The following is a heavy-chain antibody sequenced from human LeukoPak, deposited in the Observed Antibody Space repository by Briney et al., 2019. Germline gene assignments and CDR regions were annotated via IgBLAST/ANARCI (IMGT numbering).Heavy chain of an antibody. Sequence: KASETLSLTCTVSGGSISSGDYYWSWIRQPPGKGLEWIGYIYYSGSTYYNPSLKSRVTIPVDTSKNQFSLKLSSVTAADTAVYYCARASGSYDAVDYWGQGTRVTVSS. V-gene: IGHV4-30-4*08. D-gene: IGHD1-26*01. CDR3: ARASGSYDAVDY. CDR2: IYYSGST. J-gene: IGHJ4*02. CDR1: GGSISSGDYY.